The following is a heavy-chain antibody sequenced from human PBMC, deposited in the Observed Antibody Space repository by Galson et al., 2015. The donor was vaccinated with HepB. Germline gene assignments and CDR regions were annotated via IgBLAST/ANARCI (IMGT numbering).Heavy chain of an antibody. J-gene: IGHJ4*01. CDR1: GFTFSNYA. CDR2: VSGAGGST. D-gene: IGHD6-25*01. CDR3: AKDARGFTAARDYFDS. Sequence: SLRLSCAASGFTFSNYAMSWVRQAPGKGLEWVSTVSGAGGSTFYADSVKGRFTISRDNSKNTLYRQMNSLGAEDTAVYYCAKDARGFTAARDYFDSWGHGTQVTVSS. V-gene: IGHV3-23*01.